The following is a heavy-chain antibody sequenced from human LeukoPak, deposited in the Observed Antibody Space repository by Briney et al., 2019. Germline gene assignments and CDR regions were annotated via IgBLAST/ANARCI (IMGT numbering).Heavy chain of an antibody. V-gene: IGHV3-21*01. D-gene: IGHD6-13*01. CDR1: GFTFSSYS. CDR3: ARDPHSNSWVDY. Sequence: GGSLRLSCAASGFTFSSYSMNWVRQAPGKGLEWVSSISSSSSYIYYADSVKGRFTISRDNAKNSLYLQMNSLRAEDTAVYYCARDPHSNSWVDYWGQGTQVTVSS. J-gene: IGHJ4*02. CDR2: ISSSSSYI.